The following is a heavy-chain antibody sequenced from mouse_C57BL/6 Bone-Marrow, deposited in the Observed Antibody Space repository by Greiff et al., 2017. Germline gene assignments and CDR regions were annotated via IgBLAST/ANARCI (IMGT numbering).Heavy chain of an antibody. CDR2: ISSGGSYT. J-gene: IGHJ2*01. Sequence: EVMLVESGGDLVKPGGSLKLSCAASGFTFSSYGMSWVRQTPDKRLEWVATISSGGSYTYYPDSVKGRFTISRDNAKNTLYLQMSSLKSEDTAMYYCARHGGLDYWGRGTTLTVSS. D-gene: IGHD1-1*02. CDR3: ARHGGLDY. V-gene: IGHV5-6*01. CDR1: GFTFSSYG.